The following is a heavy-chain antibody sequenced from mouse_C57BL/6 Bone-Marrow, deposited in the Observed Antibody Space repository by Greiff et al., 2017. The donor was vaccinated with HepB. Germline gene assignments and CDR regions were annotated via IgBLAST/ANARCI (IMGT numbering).Heavy chain of an antibody. CDR2: IFPGSGST. CDR1: GYTFTSYW. J-gene: IGHJ3*01. CDR3: ALAGAY. D-gene: IGHD1-1*01. V-gene: IGHV1-56*01. Sequence: VQLQESGPELVRPGASVKISCKAPGYTFTSYWMQWVRQRPGQGLEWIGDIFPGSGSTYYNEKFKGKATLTVDTSSSTAYMQLSSLTSDDAAVYCCALAGAYWGQGTLVTVSA.